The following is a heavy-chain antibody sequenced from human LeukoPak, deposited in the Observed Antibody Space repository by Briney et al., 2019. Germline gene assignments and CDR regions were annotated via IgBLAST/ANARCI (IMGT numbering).Heavy chain of an antibody. CDR1: GFTFRSYA. CDR2: ISYDGSNK. J-gene: IGHJ4*02. V-gene: IGHV3-30*04. CDR3: ARGVRIAVAGNIDY. D-gene: IGHD6-19*01. Sequence: HPGGSLRLSCAASGFTFRSYAMHWVRQAPGKGLEWEAAISYDGSNKKYADSVKGRFTVSKDNSKNTLYLQMNSLRAEDTAVYYCARGVRIAVAGNIDYWGQSTLVTVSS.